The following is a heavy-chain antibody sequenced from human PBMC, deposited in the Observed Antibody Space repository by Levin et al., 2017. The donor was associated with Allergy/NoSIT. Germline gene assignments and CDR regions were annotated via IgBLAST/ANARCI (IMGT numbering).Heavy chain of an antibody. CDR1: GYTFTGYY. CDR3: ACPYCSGGSCRYDY. Sequence: PRASVKVSCKASGYTFTGYYMHWVRQAPGQGLEWMGWINPNSGGTNYAQKFQGRVTMTRDTSISTAYMELSRLRSDDTAVYYCACPYCSGGSCRYDYWGQGTLVTVSS. J-gene: IGHJ4*02. D-gene: IGHD2-15*01. CDR2: INPNSGGT. V-gene: IGHV1-2*02.